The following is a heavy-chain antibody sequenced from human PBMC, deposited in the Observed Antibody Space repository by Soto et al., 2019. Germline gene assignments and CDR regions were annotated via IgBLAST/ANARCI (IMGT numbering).Heavy chain of an antibody. CDR3: ASGVDSSSGYYYGMGV. CDR2: IIPIFGTA. J-gene: IGHJ6*02. V-gene: IGHV1-69*01. Sequence: QVQLVQSGAEVKKPGSSVKVSCKASGGTFSSYAISWVRQAPGQGLEWMGGIIPIFGTANYAQKFQGRVTITADESTSTAYMELSSLRSEDTAVYYCASGVDSSSGYYYGMGVWGQGTTVTVSS. D-gene: IGHD6-6*01. CDR1: GGTFSSYA.